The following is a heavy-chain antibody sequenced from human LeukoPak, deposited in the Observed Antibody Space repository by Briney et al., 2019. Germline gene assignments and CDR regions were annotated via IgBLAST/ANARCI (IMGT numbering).Heavy chain of an antibody. CDR1: GFTFSSYA. V-gene: IGHV3-23*01. CDR3: AKDKIRYCSSTSCYRSFDY. J-gene: IGHJ4*02. CDR2: ISGSGGST. D-gene: IGHD2-2*01. Sequence: GGSLRLSCAAPGFTFSSYAMSWVRQAPGKGLEWVSAISGSGGSTYYADSVKGRFTISRDNSKNTLYLQMNSLRAEDTAVYYCAKDKIRYCSSTSCYRSFDYWGQGTLVTVSS.